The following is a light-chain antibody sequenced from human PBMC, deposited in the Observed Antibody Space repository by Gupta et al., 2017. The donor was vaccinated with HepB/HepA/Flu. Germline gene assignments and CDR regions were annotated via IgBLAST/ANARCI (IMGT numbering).Light chain of an antibody. CDR3: QVWDDSSGNVV. J-gene: IGLJ2*01. Sequence: SFVLTQPPSVSVAPGKTASITCVGNNIGTESVHWYQQKAGQAPVLVIYYHTDRPSGIPERFSGSNSGTTATLTISRVEAGDEADYYCQVWDDSSGNVVFGGGTKLAVL. V-gene: IGLV3-21*04. CDR1: NIGTES. CDR2: YHT.